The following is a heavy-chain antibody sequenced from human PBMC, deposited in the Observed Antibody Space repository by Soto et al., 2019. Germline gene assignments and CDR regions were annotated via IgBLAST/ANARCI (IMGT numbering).Heavy chain of an antibody. D-gene: IGHD3-10*01. CDR3: ARDRAWYYGSGSADPGAFDI. J-gene: IGHJ3*02. CDR2: ISYDGSNK. V-gene: IGHV3-30-3*01. Sequence: LRLSCAASGFTFSSYAMHWVRQAPGKGLEWVAVISYDGSNKYYADSVKGRFTISRDNSKNTLYLQMNSLRAEDTAVYYCARDRAWYYGSGSADPGAFDICGQGPMVTVSS. CDR1: GFTFSSYA.